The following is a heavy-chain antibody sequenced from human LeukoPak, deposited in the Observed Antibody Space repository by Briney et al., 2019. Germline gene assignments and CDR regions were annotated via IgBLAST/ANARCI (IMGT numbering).Heavy chain of an antibody. CDR3: ATGIAVAGNAFDI. CDR1: GYTFTGYY. CDR2: INPNSGGT. Sequence: AASVKVSCKASGYTFTGYYMHWVRQAPGQGLEWMGWINPNSGGTNYAQKFQGWVTMTRDTSISTAYMELSRLRSDDTAVYYCATGIAVAGNAFDIWGQGTMVTVSS. V-gene: IGHV1-2*04. D-gene: IGHD6-19*01. J-gene: IGHJ3*02.